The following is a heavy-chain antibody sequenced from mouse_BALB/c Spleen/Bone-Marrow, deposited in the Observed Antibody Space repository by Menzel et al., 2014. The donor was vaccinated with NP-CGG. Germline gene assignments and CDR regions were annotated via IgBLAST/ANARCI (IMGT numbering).Heavy chain of an antibody. J-gene: IGHJ1*01. D-gene: IGHD2-5*01. CDR3: ARDRSNYKLDGYFDV. CDR2: IYPGDGDT. V-gene: IGHV1-87*01. Sequence: QVHLQQSGAELARPGASVKLSCKASGYTFTSNWMQWVKQRPGQGLEWIGAIYPGDGDTRYTQKFKGKATLTADKSSSTAYMQLSSLASEDSAVYYCARDRSNYKLDGYFDVWGAGTTVTVSS. CDR1: GYTFTSNW.